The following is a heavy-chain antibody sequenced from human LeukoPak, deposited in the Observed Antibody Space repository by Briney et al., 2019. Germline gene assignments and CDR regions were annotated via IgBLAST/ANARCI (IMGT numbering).Heavy chain of an antibody. CDR3: AKGWYQLLS. CDR1: GFTFSSYG. Sequence: GGSLRLSCAASGFTFSSYGMHWVRQAPGKGLEWVAVISYDGSNKYYADSVKGRFTISRDNSKNTLYLQMNSLRAEDTAVYYCAKGWYQLLSWGQGTLVTVSS. CDR2: ISYDGSNK. D-gene: IGHD2-2*01. V-gene: IGHV3-30*18. J-gene: IGHJ5*02.